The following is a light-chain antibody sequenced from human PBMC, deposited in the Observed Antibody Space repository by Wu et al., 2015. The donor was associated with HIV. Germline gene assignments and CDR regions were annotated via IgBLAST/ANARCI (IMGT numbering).Light chain of an antibody. CDR2: GAS. Sequence: EVVMTQSPDTLSVSPGERATLSCRASQSVSSKLVWYQQKPGQAPRLLIYGASTRATGIPARFSGSGSGTEFTLTISSLQSEDFAVYYCQQYNNWPRTFGQGTEGGN. V-gene: IGKV3-15*01. CDR1: QSVSSK. CDR3: QQYNNWPRT. J-gene: IGKJ1*01.